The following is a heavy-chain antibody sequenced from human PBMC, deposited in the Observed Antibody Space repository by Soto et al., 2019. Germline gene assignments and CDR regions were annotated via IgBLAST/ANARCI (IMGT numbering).Heavy chain of an antibody. D-gene: IGHD3-3*01. V-gene: IGHV3-7*01. Sequence: GGSLRLSCAASGFTFSSYWMSWVRQAPGKGLEWVANIKQDGSEKYYVDSVKGRFTISRDNAKNSLYLQMNSLRAEDTAVYYCARDWRVVISGGIDYWGQGTLVTVSS. CDR2: IKQDGSEK. CDR3: ARDWRVVISGGIDY. J-gene: IGHJ4*02. CDR1: GFTFSSYW.